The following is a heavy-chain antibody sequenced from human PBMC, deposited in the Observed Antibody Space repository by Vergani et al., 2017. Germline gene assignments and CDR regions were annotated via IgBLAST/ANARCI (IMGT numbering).Heavy chain of an antibody. CDR1: GDSVSSNSAA. CDR3: ARSPHSSGVGEWFDP. D-gene: IGHD6-19*01. V-gene: IGHV6-1*01. J-gene: IGHJ5*02. Sequence: QVQLQQSGPGLVKPSQTLSLTCAISGDSVSSNSAAWNWIRQSPSRGLEWRGRTYYRSKWYNYYAVSVKSRITINPDTSRHQLSLQLNSVTPEDTAVYYCARSPHSSGVGEWFDPWGQGTLVTVSS. CDR2: TYYRSKWYN.